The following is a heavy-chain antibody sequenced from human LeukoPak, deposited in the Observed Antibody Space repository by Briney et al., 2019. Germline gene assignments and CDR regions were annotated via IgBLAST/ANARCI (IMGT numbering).Heavy chain of an antibody. Sequence: GGSLRLSCAASGFTFSSYGMHWVRQAPGKGLEWVAVISYDGSNKYYADSVKGRFTISRDNSKNALYLQMNSLRAEDTAVYYCAKDRDYYGSGSPSYWYFDLWGRGTLVTVSS. D-gene: IGHD3-10*01. J-gene: IGHJ2*01. V-gene: IGHV3-30*18. CDR3: AKDRDYYGSGSPSYWYFDL. CDR2: ISYDGSNK. CDR1: GFTFSSYG.